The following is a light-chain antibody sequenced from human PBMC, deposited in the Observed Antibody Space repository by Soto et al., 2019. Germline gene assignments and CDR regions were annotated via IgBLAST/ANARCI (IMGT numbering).Light chain of an antibody. CDR3: LTWGTGIQGV. V-gene: IGLV4-69*01. Sequence: QPVLTQSPSASASLGASVKLTCTLSSGHSSYAIAWHQQQTEKGPRYLMKLNSDGSHSKGDGIPDRFSGSSSGAERYLTISSLQSEDEADYYCLTWGTGIQGVFGGGTKLTVL. CDR1: SGHSSYA. J-gene: IGLJ2*01. CDR2: LNSDGSH.